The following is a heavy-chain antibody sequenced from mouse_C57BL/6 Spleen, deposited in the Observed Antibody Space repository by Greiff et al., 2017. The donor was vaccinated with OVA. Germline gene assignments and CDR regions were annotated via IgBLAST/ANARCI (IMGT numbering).Heavy chain of an antibody. D-gene: IGHD1-1*01. J-gene: IGHJ2*01. V-gene: IGHV1-64*01. Sequence: QVQLQQPGAELVKPGASVTLSCKASGYTFTSYWMHWVKQRPGQGLEWIGMIHPNSGSTNYNEKFKSKATLTVDKSSSTAYMQLSSLTSEDAAVYYCAKEYYGRSDYWGKGTTLTVSS. CDR2: IHPNSGST. CDR1: GYTFTSYW. CDR3: AKEYYGRSDY.